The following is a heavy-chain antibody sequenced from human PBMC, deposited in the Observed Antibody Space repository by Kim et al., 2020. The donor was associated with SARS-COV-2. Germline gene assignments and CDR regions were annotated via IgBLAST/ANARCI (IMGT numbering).Heavy chain of an antibody. CDR3: AKETIAALDY. CDR2: NK. V-gene: IGHV3-30*02. Sequence: NKSNADSVKGRFTISQDNTKNTLYLQMNSLRAEDTAVYYCAKETIAALDYWGQGTLVTVSS. D-gene: IGHD6-13*01. J-gene: IGHJ4*02.